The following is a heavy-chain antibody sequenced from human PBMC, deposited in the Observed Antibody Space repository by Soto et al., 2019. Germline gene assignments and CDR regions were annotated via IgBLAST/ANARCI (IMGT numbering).Heavy chain of an antibody. CDR3: AADFSIAGEDGMDV. D-gene: IGHD6-6*01. Sequence: SVKVCFKASGFAFTSSALQLVRQARGQRLEWIGWIVVGSGNTNYAQKFHERVTITRDMSTSTAYMELSSLRSEDTAVYYCAADFSIAGEDGMDVWGQGTTVTVSS. CDR2: IVVGSGNT. V-gene: IGHV1-58*01. CDR1: GFAFTSSA. J-gene: IGHJ6*01.